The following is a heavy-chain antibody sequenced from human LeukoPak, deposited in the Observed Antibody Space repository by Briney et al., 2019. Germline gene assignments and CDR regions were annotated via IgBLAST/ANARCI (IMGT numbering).Heavy chain of an antibody. CDR2: INWDGGST. CDR3: TKGSNTWPSLFDY. CDR1: GFNFEDYT. J-gene: IGHJ4*02. V-gene: IGHV3-43*01. Sequence: GGSLRLSCAASGFNFEDYTMHWDRQTPGKGLEWVSLINWDGGSTYYADSVKGRFAISRGNNKNSLYLQMTSLRTEDTALYYCTKGSNTWPSLFDYWGQGTLVTVSS. D-gene: IGHD2-2*02.